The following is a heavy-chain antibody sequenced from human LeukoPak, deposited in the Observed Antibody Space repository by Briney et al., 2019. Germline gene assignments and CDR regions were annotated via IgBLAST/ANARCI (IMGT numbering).Heavy chain of an antibody. CDR1: GGSISSYY. V-gene: IGHV4-59*01. Sequence: SKTLSLTCTVSGGSISSYYWTWIRQPPGKGLEWIAYIYYSGSTSYNPSLKSRVTISVDTSKNQFSLKLNSVTAADTAMYYCARLFHPALSGNYPFDYWGQGTLVTVSS. J-gene: IGHJ4*02. CDR2: IYYSGST. CDR3: ARLFHPALSGNYPFDY. D-gene: IGHD1-26*01.